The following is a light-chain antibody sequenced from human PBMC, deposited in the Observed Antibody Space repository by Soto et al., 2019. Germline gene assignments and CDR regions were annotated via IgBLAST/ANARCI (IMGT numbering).Light chain of an antibody. CDR3: QQVSNAPQCT. Sequence: DIVLTQSPATLSLSLGEIATLSCRASQNVGTYLAWYHQQPGQAPSLLVYAASNRATDAPARFGGSGSGTDLTPDISRVQPEDFAVHCCQQVSNAPQCTVGQGTRLEIK. V-gene: IGKV3-11*01. CDR2: AAS. J-gene: IGKJ5*01. CDR1: QNVGTY.